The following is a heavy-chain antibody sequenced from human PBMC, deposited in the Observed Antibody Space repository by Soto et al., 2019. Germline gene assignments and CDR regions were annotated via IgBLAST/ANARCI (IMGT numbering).Heavy chain of an antibody. Sequence: ASVKVSCKASGGTFSSYAISWVRQAPGQGLEWMGGIIPIFGTANYAQKFQGRVTITADESTSTAYMELSSLRSEDTAVYYCARADCSGGSCYPYYYGMDVWGQGTTVTVSS. J-gene: IGHJ6*02. CDR1: GGTFSSYA. D-gene: IGHD2-15*01. V-gene: IGHV1-69*13. CDR2: IIPIFGTA. CDR3: ARADCSGGSCYPYYYGMDV.